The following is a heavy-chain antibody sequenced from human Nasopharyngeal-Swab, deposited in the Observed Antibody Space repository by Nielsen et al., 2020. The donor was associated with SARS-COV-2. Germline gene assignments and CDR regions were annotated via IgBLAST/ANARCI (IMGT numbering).Heavy chain of an antibody. CDR1: GYTFTGYY. Sequence: VSVKVSCKASGYTFTGYYMHWVRQAPGQGLEWMGWINPNSGGTNYAQKFQGRVTMTRDTSISTAYMELSRLRSDDTAVYYCARDQTISSNAFDIWGQGTMVTVSS. CDR3: ARDQTISSNAFDI. CDR2: INPNSGGT. J-gene: IGHJ3*02. D-gene: IGHD2-2*01. V-gene: IGHV1-2*02.